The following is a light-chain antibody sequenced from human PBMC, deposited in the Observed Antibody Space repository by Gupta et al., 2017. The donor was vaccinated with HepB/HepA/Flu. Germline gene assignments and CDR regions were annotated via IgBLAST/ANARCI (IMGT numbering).Light chain of an antibody. CDR2: RNN. CDR3: AAWDDSLSGL. J-gene: IGLJ2*01. V-gene: IGLV1-47*01. Sequence: TISCYGSSSNIGSNYVYWYQQLPGTAPKLLIYRNNQRPSGVPDRFSGSKSGTSASLAISGLRSEDEADYYCAAWDDSLSGLFGGGTKLTVL. CDR1: SSNIGSNY.